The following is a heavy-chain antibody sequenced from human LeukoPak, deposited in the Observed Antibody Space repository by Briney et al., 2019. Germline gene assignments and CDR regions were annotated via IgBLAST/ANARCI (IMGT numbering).Heavy chain of an antibody. CDR1: GGSISSGSYY. Sequence: SETLSLTCTVSGGSISSGSYYWSWIRQPAGKGLEWIGRIYTSGSTNYNPSLKSRVTISVDTSKNQFSLKLSSVTAADTAVYYCARMTTARNWFDPWGQGTLVTVSS. V-gene: IGHV4-61*02. J-gene: IGHJ5*02. CDR2: IYTSGST. D-gene: IGHD4-11*01. CDR3: ARMTTARNWFDP.